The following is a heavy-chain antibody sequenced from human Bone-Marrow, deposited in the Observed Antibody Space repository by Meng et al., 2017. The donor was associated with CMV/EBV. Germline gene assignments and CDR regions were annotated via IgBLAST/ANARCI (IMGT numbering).Heavy chain of an antibody. J-gene: IGHJ4*02. V-gene: IGHV1-2*02. CDR1: GYTYTDYY. D-gene: IGHD3-22*01. CDR3: ARFYDTSGADY. CDR2: INPNSGGT. Sequence: ASVKVSCKASGYTYTDYYMHWVRQAPGQGLEWMGWINPNSGGTNYAQKFQGRVTMTRDTSISTAYMELSRLRSDDTAVYSCARFYDTSGADYWGQGTLVTVSS.